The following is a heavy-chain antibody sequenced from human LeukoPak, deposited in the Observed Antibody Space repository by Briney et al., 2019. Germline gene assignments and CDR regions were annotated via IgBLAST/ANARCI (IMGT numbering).Heavy chain of an antibody. CDR2: ISYDGSNK. D-gene: IGHD6-19*01. Sequence: GGSLRLSCAASGFTFSSYGMHWVRQAPGKGLEWVAVISYDGSNKYYADSVKGRFTISRDNSENTLYLQMNSLRAEDTAVYYCAKERGYSSGWHDYWGQGTLVTVSS. V-gene: IGHV3-30*18. J-gene: IGHJ4*02. CDR1: GFTFSSYG. CDR3: AKERGYSSGWHDY.